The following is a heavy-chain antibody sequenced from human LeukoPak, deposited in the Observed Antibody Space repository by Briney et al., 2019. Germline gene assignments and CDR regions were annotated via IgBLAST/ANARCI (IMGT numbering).Heavy chain of an antibody. Sequence: ASVKVSCKASGGTFSSYAISWVRQAPGQGLEWMGWINPNSGGTNYAQKFQGRVTMTRDTSISTAYMELSRLRSDDTAVYYCARDLYCSSTSCYPWVWGQGTLVTVSS. CDR3: ARDLYCSSTSCYPWV. J-gene: IGHJ4*02. V-gene: IGHV1-2*02. D-gene: IGHD2-2*01. CDR2: INPNSGGT. CDR1: GGTFSSYA.